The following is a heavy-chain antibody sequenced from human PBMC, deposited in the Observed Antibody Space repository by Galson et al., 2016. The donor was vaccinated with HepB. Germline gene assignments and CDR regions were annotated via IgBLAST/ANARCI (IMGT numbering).Heavy chain of an antibody. CDR3: ARQTKQGPLEY. Sequence: QSGAEVKKPGESLKISCEASGYSFPTHWIGWVRQLPGKGLEWMGMIFPGDSDTRYSPSFQGHVTISADKSITPAYLQWTNLKASDTAVYYCARQTKQGPLEYWGQGTLVTVSS. V-gene: IGHV5-51*01. D-gene: IGHD1-14*01. CDR2: IFPGDSDT. J-gene: IGHJ4*02. CDR1: GYSFPTHW.